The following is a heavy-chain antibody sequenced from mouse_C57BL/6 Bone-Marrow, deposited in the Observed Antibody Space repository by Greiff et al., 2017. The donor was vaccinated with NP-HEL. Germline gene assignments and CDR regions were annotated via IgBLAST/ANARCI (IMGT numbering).Heavy chain of an antibody. J-gene: IGHJ2*01. CDR1: GFTFSSYA. CDR3: ARGITLYYFDY. CDR2: ISDGGSYT. V-gene: IGHV5-4*03. Sequence: EVMLVESGGGLVKPGGSLKLSCAASGFTFSSYAMSWVRQTPEKRLEWVATISDGGSYTYYPDNVKGRFTISRDNAKNNLYLQMSHLKSEDTAMYYCARGITLYYFDYWGQGTTLTVSS. D-gene: IGHD1-1*01.